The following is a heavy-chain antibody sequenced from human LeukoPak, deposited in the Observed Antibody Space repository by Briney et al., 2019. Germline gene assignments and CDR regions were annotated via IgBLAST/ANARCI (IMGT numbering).Heavy chain of an antibody. CDR1: GYTFTSYD. CDR2: MNPNSGNT. J-gene: IGHJ4*02. V-gene: IGHV1-8*01. D-gene: IGHD3-10*01. CDR3: ARVPYGSGPIDY. Sequence: ASVKVSCKASGYTFTSYDINWVRQATGQGLEWMGWMNPNSGNTGYAQKFQGRVTMTRNTSISTAYMELSSLRSEDTAVYYCARVPYGSGPIDYWGQGTLVTVSS.